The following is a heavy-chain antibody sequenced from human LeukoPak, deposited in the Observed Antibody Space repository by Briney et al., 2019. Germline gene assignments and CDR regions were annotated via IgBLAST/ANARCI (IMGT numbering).Heavy chain of an antibody. CDR1: GGSISSYY. J-gene: IGHJ4*02. D-gene: IGHD3-10*01. CDR2: IYYSGST. CDR3: ARCGSESYYDH. V-gene: IGHV4-59*01. Sequence: NTSETLSLTCTVSGGSISSYYWSWIRQPPGKGLEWIGYIYYSGSTNYTPSLKSRVTISVDTSKNQFSLKLSSVTAADTAVYYCARCGSESYYDHWGQGTLVTVSS.